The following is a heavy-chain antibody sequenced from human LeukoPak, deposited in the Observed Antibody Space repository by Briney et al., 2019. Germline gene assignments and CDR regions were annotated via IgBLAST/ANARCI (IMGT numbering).Heavy chain of an antibody. V-gene: IGHV1-8*01. CDR2: MNPNSGNT. D-gene: IGHD3-16*02. J-gene: IGHJ4*02. CDR3: ARGRYYNYVWGSYRPRRGLDY. Sequence: ASVKVSCKASGYTFTSYDINWVRQATGQGLEWMGWMNPNSGNTGYARKFQGRVTMTRNTSISTAYMELSSLRSEDTAVYYCARGRYYNYVWGSYRPRRGLDYWGQGTLVTVSS. CDR1: GYTFTSYD.